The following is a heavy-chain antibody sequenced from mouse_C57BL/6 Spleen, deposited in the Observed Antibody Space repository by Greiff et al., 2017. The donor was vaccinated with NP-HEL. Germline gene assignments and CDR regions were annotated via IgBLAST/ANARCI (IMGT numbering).Heavy chain of an antibody. CDR2: IHPNSGST. CDR1: GYTFTSYW. Sequence: QVQLQQPGAELVKPGASVKLSCKASGYTFTSYWMHWVKQRPGQGLEWIGMIHPNSGSTNYNEKFKSKATLTVDKSSSTAYMQLSSLTSEDSAVYYCAPAYYSRNAMDYWGQGTSVTVSS. V-gene: IGHV1-64*01. D-gene: IGHD2-5*01. CDR3: APAYYSRNAMDY. J-gene: IGHJ4*01.